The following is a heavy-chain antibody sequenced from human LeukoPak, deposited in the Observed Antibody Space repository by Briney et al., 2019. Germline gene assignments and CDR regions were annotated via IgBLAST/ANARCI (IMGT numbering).Heavy chain of an antibody. CDR1: GFTFSSYA. CDR2: ISSSGSTI. CDR3: ARDRSVQWLRLLYYYYGMDV. D-gene: IGHD5-12*01. Sequence: PGGSLRLSCAASGFTFSSYAMSWVRQAPGKGLEWVSYISSSGSTIYYADSVKGRFTISRDNAKNSLYLQMNSLRAEDTAVYYCARDRSVQWLRLLYYYYGMDVWGQGTTVTVSS. J-gene: IGHJ6*02. V-gene: IGHV3-48*03.